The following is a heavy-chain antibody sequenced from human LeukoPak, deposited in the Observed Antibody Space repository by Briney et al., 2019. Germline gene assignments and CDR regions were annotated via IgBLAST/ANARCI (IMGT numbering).Heavy chain of an antibody. CDR2: IKSKTDGGTT. CDR3: TTMEIVVVITTGDY. CDR1: GFTFSNAW. V-gene: IGHV3-15*01. Sequence: GESLRLSCAASGFTFSNAWMSWVRQAPGKGLEWVGRIKSKTDGGTTDYAAPVKGRFTISRDDSKNTLYLQMNSLKTEDTAVYYCTTMEIVVVITTGDYWGQGTLVTVSS. J-gene: IGHJ4*02. D-gene: IGHD3-22*01.